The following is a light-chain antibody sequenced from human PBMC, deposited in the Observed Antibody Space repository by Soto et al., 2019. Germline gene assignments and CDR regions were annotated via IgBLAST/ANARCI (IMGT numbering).Light chain of an antibody. J-gene: IGKJ1*01. V-gene: IGKV1-5*01. CDR3: QQYNSYPWP. Sequence: DRVTNTCRASQSISSWLAWYQQEPGKAPKLLIYDASSLESGVPSRFSGSGSGTEFTLTTSSLQPDDFATYYCQQYNSYPWPFGQGTKVDIK. CDR2: DAS. CDR1: QSISSW.